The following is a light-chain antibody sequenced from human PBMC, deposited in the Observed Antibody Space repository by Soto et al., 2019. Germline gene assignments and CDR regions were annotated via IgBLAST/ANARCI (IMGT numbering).Light chain of an antibody. CDR3: QQYSNWPLT. J-gene: IGKJ5*01. CDR1: QSVSSN. V-gene: IGKV3-15*01. Sequence: EIVMTQSPATLSVSPGERATLSCRASQSVSSNLAWYQQKPGQAPRLLIHGASTRATGIPARFSGSGSGTDFTLTISSLQSEDSAVYFCQQYSNWPLTFGQGTRLEIK. CDR2: GAS.